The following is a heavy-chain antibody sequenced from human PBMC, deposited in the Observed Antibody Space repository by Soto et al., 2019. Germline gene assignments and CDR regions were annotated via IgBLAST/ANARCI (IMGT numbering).Heavy chain of an antibody. CDR3: ASGTKYSSSWLDY. CDR2: INSDGSST. D-gene: IGHD6-13*01. V-gene: IGHV3-74*01. J-gene: IGHJ4*02. Sequence: VQLVESGGGLVQPGGSLRLSCAASGFTFSSYWMHWVRQAPGKGLVWVSRINSDGSSTSHADSVKGRFTISRDNAKNTLYLQMNSLRAEDTAVYYCASGTKYSSSWLDYWGQGTLDTVSS. CDR1: GFTFSSYW.